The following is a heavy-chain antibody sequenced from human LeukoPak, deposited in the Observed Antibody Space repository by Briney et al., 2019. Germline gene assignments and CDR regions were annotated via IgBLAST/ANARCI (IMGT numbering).Heavy chain of an antibody. V-gene: IGHV4-4*09. D-gene: IGHD6-19*01. J-gene: IGHJ4*02. CDR2: ICTSGST. CDR3: ARLGSGSSGWYP. Sequence: SETLSLTCTVSGGSISSYYWSWIRQPPGKGLEWIGYICTSGSTNYNPSLKSRVTISVDTSKNQFSLKLSSVTAADTAVYYCARLGSGSSGWYPWGQGTLVTVSS. CDR1: GGSISSYY.